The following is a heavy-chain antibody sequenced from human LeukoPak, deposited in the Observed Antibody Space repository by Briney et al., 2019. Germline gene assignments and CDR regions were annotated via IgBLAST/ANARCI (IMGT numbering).Heavy chain of an antibody. CDR2: MYYTGST. D-gene: IGHD6-19*01. Sequence: PSETLSLTCTVSGGSVTSYDWSWIRQSPGKGLEWIGYMYYTGSTSYNPSLQSRVTISVDTSKNQFSLRLRSLTAADTAVYYCARCSSGYWFDPWGQGTLVTVSS. J-gene: IGHJ5*02. CDR3: ARCSSGYWFDP. V-gene: IGHV4-59*02. CDR1: GGSVTSYD.